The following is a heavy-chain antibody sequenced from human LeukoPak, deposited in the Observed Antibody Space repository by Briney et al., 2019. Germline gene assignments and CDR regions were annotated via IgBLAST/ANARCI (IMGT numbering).Heavy chain of an antibody. CDR3: AKDQLLGGSYTFDY. V-gene: IGHV3-66*02. CDR1: GFTFSSYA. J-gene: IGHJ4*02. Sequence: GGSLRLSCAASGFTFSSYAMSWVRQAPGKGLEWVSVIYSGGSTYYADSVKGRFTISRDNSKNTLYLQMNSLRAEDTAVYYCAKDQLLGGSYTFDYWGQGTLVTVSS. D-gene: IGHD1-26*01. CDR2: IYSGGST.